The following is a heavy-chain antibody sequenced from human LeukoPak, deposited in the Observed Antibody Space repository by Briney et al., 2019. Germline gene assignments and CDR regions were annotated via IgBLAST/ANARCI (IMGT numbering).Heavy chain of an antibody. Sequence: NPSETLSLTCTVSNYSISSGYYWGWIRPPAGKGLEWIGRIYTSGSTNYNPSLKSRVTISVDRSKNQFSLQLSSVTAADTAVYYCARTYCGGDCRGYYYHYYMDVWGKGTTVTISS. D-gene: IGHD2-21*02. J-gene: IGHJ6*03. CDR2: IYTSGST. CDR3: ARTYCGGDCRGYYYHYYMDV. CDR1: NYSISSGYY. V-gene: IGHV4-61*02.